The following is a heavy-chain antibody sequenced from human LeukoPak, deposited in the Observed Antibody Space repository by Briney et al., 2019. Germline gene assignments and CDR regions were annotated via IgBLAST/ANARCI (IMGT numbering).Heavy chain of an antibody. V-gene: IGHV3-15*01. CDR3: AKERWLQFLDAFDI. J-gene: IGHJ3*02. D-gene: IGHD5-24*01. CDR2: IKSKIHGGTI. Sequence: GGSLRLSCAASGFTFDKAWMTWVRQAPGKGLEWVGRIKSKIHGGTIDYAAPVKGRFTISRDDSENTVYLQMNSLRAEDTAVYYCAKERWLQFLDAFDIWGQGTMVTVSS. CDR1: GFTFDKAW.